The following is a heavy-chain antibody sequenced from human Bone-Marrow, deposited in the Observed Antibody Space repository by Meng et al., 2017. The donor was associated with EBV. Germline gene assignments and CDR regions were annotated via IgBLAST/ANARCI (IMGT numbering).Heavy chain of an antibody. CDR1: GESCTTYPFY. Sequence: LQLQEADPGLVQPAATLSLTCSVSGESCTTYPFYWGWIRQPPGKGLEWIGPIYHSGTTYYNPSLQSRVTISVDTSKNQFSLKMNSVTAADTAVYYCARRAASWFDPWGQGALVTVSS. J-gene: IGHJ5*02. V-gene: IGHV4-39*01. CDR2: IYHSGTT. D-gene: IGHD5-18*01. CDR3: ARRAASWFDP.